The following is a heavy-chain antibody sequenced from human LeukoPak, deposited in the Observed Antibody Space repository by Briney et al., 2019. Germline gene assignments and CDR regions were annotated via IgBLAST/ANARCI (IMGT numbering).Heavy chain of an antibody. Sequence: KPSETLSLTCTVSGGSISSSSYHWGWIRQPPGKGLEWIGSIYYSGSTYYNPSLKSRVTISVDTSKNQFSLKLSSVTAADTAVYYCGRSTARDGYNFGYWGQGTLVTVSS. V-gene: IGHV4-39*01. D-gene: IGHD5-24*01. J-gene: IGHJ4*02. CDR1: GGSISSSSYH. CDR3: GRSTARDGYNFGY. CDR2: IYYSGST.